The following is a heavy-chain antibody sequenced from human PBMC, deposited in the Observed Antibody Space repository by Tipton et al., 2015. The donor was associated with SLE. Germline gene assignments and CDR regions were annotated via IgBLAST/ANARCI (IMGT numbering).Heavy chain of an antibody. CDR3: ARGLVSGVYFDL. CDR2: INHSGST. D-gene: IGHD6-13*01. Sequence: TLSLTCAVYGGSFSGYYWSWIRQPPGKGLEWIGEINHSGSTNYNPSLKSRVTISVDTSKNQFSLKLSSVTAADTAVYYCARGLVSGVYFDLWGRGTLVTVSP. J-gene: IGHJ2*01. CDR1: GGSFSGYY. V-gene: IGHV4-34*01.